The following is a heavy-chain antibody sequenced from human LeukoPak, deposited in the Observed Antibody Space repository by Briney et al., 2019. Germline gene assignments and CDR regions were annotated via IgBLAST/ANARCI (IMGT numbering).Heavy chain of an antibody. V-gene: IGHV1-2*04. CDR3: ARGSLHTGEEDYYYGMDV. D-gene: IGHD7-27*01. CDR2: INPNSGGT. Sequence: ASVKVSCKASGYTFTSYAMNWVRQAPGQGLEWMGWINPNSGGTNYAQKFQGWVTMTRDTSISTAYMELSRLRSDDTAVYYCARGSLHTGEEDYYYGMDVWGQGTTVTVSS. J-gene: IGHJ6*02. CDR1: GYTFTSYA.